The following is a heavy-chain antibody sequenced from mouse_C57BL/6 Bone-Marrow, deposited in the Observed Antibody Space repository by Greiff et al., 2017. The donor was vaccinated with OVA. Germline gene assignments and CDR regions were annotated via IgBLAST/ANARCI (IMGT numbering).Heavy chain of an antibody. J-gene: IGHJ3*01. Sequence: QVQLQQSGAELVRPGTSVKMSCTASGYTFTNYWIGWAKQSPGHGLEWIGDIYPGGGYTNYNEKFKGKATLTADKSSSTAYMQSSSLTSEDSAIYYCGGRGYRSGFAYWGQGTLVTVSA. CDR1: GYTFTNYW. D-gene: IGHD3-1*01. CDR2: IYPGGGYT. V-gene: IGHV1-63*01. CDR3: GGRGYRSGFAY.